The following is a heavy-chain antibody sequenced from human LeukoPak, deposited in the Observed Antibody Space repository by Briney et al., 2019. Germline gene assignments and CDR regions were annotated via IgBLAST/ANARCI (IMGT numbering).Heavy chain of an antibody. Sequence: ASVKVSCKASGYTFTSYYMHWVRQAPGQGLEWIGIINPSGGSTSYAQKFQGRVTMTRDTSTSTVYMELSSLRSEDTAVYYCAGSRLEYAFDYWGQGTLVTVSS. CDR1: GYTFTSYY. CDR2: INPSGGST. CDR3: AGSRLEYAFDY. V-gene: IGHV1-46*01. D-gene: IGHD2-2*01. J-gene: IGHJ4*02.